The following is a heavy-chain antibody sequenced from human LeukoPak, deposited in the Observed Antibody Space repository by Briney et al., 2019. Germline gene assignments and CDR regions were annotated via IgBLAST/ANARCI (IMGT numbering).Heavy chain of an antibody. CDR1: GGSISNYY. Sequence: SETLSLTCNVSGGSISNYYWSWIRQPPGKGLEWIGYIYYSGSTNYNPSLKSRVTISVDTSKNQFSLKLSSVTAADTAVYYCARARPSYYYDSSGYGPYNWFDPWGQGTLVTVSS. J-gene: IGHJ5*02. CDR2: IYYSGST. V-gene: IGHV4-59*01. CDR3: ARARPSYYYDSSGYGPYNWFDP. D-gene: IGHD3-22*01.